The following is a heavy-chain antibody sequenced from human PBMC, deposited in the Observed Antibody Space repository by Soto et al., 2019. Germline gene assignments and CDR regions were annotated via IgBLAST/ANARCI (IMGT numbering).Heavy chain of an antibody. D-gene: IGHD3-22*01. CDR3: AVVDSTGNWFDP. CDR1: GGSISSSDFY. CDR2: MYYSGTT. Sequence: QLQLQESGPGLVKPSETLSLTCTVSGGSISSSDFYWGWLRQPPGKGLDFIGSMYYSGTTYYNPSLKTRITISVDTSKNQFYLKLISVTAADTAVYYCAVVDSTGNWFDPWGQGALVTVSS. J-gene: IGHJ5*02. V-gene: IGHV4-39*01.